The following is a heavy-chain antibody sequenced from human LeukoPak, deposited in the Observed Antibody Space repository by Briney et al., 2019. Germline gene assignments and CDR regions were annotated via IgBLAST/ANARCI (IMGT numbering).Heavy chain of an antibody. CDR3: ALAAAGFDAFDI. V-gene: IGHV1-18*01. D-gene: IGHD6-13*01. CDR2: ISAYNGNT. CDR1: GYTFTSYG. J-gene: IGHJ3*02. Sequence: ASVKVSCKASGYTFTSYGISWVRQAPGQGLEWMGWISAYNGNTNYAQKLQGRVTMTTDTSTSTAYMELSSLRSEDTAVYYCALAAAGFDAFDIWGQGTMVTVSS.